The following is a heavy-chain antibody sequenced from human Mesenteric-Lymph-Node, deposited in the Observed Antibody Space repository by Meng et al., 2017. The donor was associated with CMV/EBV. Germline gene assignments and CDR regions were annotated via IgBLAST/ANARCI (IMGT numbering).Heavy chain of an antibody. CDR2: IDPNSGGT. CDR1: GYRFPGFY. CDR3: ARGPISLARLWYLDL. Sequence: SGYRFPGFYIHWVRPSPRQGLEWMGRIDPNSGGTNYARSFRGGVTMTRDTSTTTAYMELSSLESDDTAVYYCARGPISLARLWYLDLWGRGTLVTVSS. D-gene: IGHD3-16*01. V-gene: IGHV1-2*06. J-gene: IGHJ2*01.